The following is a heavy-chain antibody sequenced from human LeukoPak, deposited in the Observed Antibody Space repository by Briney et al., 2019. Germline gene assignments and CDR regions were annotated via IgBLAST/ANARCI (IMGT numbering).Heavy chain of an antibody. CDR2: IYTSGST. CDR1: AGSISSGSDD. V-gene: IGHV4-61*02. D-gene: IGHD1-26*01. Sequence: PSQTLSLTCTVSAGSISSGSDDWRWIRQPAGKGLEWIGRIYTSGSTNYNPSLKSRVTISVDTSKNQFSLKLTSVTAADTAVYYCARESLGPPYYFDYWGQGTLVTVSS. CDR3: ARESLGPPYYFDY. J-gene: IGHJ4*02.